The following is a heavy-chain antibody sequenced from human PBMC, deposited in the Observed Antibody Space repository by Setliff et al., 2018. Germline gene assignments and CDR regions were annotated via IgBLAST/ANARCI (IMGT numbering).Heavy chain of an antibody. Sequence: ASVKVSCKASGGTFNNYGVTWVRQAPGQGLEWMGGTIPFFGTTNYAQNFQGRVTITTDESPDTAYMELSSLRSEDTAVYYCAREMLVVRGVNSYYYYMDVWGKGTTVTVSS. CDR1: GGTFNNYG. CDR3: AREMLVVRGVNSYYYYMDV. V-gene: IGHV1-69*05. J-gene: IGHJ6*03. D-gene: IGHD3-10*01. CDR2: TIPFFGTT.